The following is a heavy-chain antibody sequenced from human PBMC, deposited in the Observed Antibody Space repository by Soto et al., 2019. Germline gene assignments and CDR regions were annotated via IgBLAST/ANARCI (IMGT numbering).Heavy chain of an antibody. CDR1: GFTFSSYG. CDR2: ISYDGSNK. D-gene: IGHD3-22*01. J-gene: IGHJ4*02. CDR3: AKDPNYYDSSGGDYYFDY. Sequence: GGSLRLSCAASGFTFSSYGMHWVRQAPGKGLEWVAVISYDGSNKYYADSVKGRFTISRDNSKNTLYLQMNSLRAEDTAVYYCAKDPNYYDSSGGDYYFDYWGQGTLVTVSS. V-gene: IGHV3-30*18.